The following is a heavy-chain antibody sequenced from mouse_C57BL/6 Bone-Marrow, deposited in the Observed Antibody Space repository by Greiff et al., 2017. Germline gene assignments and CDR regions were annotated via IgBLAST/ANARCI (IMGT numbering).Heavy chain of an antibody. CDR3: ARFYYGSLGYFDV. Sequence: VQLQQSGAELAKPGASVKLSCKASGYTFTSYWMHWVKQRPGQGLEWIGYINPSSGYTKYNQKFKDKATLTADKSSSTAYMQLSRLTYEDSAVYYCARFYYGSLGYFDVWGTGTTVTVSS. CDR1: GYTFTSYW. CDR2: INPSSGYT. D-gene: IGHD1-1*01. J-gene: IGHJ1*03. V-gene: IGHV1-7*01.